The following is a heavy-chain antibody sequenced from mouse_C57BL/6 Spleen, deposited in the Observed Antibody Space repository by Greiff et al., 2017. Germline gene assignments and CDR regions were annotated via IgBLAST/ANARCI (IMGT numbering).Heavy chain of an antibody. D-gene: IGHD1-1*01. V-gene: IGHV1-12*01. J-gene: IGHJ1*03. CDR1: GYTFTSYN. CDR2: IYPGNGDT. CDR3: ARSPITTVVATDWYFDV. Sequence: QVQLQQSGAELVRPGASVKMSCKASGYTFTSYNMHWVKQTPRQGLEWIGAIYPGNGDTSYNQKFKGKATLTVDKSSSTAYMQLSSLTSEDSAVYFCARSPITTVVATDWYFDVWGTGTTVTVSS.